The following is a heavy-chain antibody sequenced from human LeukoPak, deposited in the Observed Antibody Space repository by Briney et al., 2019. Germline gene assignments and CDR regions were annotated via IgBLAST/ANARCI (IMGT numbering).Heavy chain of an antibody. V-gene: IGHV3-23*01. CDR3: AKVRAGWYFDY. Sequence: GGSLRLSCSASGFTFSNYAMSWVHQAPGKGLEWVSIITDSDGSTYYADSVKGRFTISRDNSKNTLYLQMNSLRAEDTAVYYCAKVRAGWYFDYWGQGILVTVSS. J-gene: IGHJ4*02. D-gene: IGHD6-19*01. CDR1: GFTFSNYA. CDR2: ITDSDGST.